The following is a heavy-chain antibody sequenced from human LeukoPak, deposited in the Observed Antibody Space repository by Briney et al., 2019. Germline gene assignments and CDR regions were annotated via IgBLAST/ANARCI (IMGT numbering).Heavy chain of an antibody. CDR1: GGSISSYY. CDR2: IHYSGST. D-gene: IGHD3-22*01. CDR3: ARGHYFDSSLGFAY. J-gene: IGHJ4*02. Sequence: SETLSLICTVSGGSISSYYWSWIRQPPGKGLEWIGYIHYSGSTNYNPSLKSRVTISVDTSKNQFSLKLSSVTAADTAVYYCARGHYFDSSLGFAYWGQGTLVTVSS. V-gene: IGHV4-59*12.